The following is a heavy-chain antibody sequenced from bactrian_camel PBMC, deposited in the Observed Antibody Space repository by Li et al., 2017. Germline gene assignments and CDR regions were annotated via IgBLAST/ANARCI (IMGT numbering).Heavy chain of an antibody. CDR1: GYTFSQNW. V-gene: IGHV3S1*01. CDR3: TNGISRGDLA. Sequence: QLVESGGGLVQPGGSLRLSCTASGYTFSQNWINWVRRAPGKGLEWVSVVSNGGGTTVNADSVKDRFTISRDAAKKTLYLQLNGLKTEDTAMYYCTNGISRGDLAWGQGTQVTVS. CDR2: VSNGGGTT. J-gene: IGHJ6*01. D-gene: IGHD4*01.